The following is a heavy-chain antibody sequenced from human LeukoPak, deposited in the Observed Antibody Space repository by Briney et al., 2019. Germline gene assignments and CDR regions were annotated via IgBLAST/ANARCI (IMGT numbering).Heavy chain of an antibody. Sequence: GESLKISCKGSGYSFTSYWIGWVRQMPGKGLEWMGIIYPGGSDTRYSPSFQGQVAISADKSISTAYLQWSSLKASDTAMYYCARTSGSSSWYWGSIEYNWFDPWGQGTLVTVSS. J-gene: IGHJ5*02. CDR1: GYSFTSYW. V-gene: IGHV5-51*01. D-gene: IGHD6-13*01. CDR2: IYPGGSDT. CDR3: ARTSGSSSWYWGSIEYNWFDP.